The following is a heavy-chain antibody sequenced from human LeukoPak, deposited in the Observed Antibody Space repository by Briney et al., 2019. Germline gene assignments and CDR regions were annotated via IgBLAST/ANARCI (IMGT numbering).Heavy chain of an antibody. V-gene: IGHV3-23*01. CDR3: AKEPYSGSQLLDY. CDR1: GFTFSSHA. CDR2: INSGGGST. Sequence: GGSLRLSCAASGFTFSSHAMSWVRQAPGKGLEWVSAINSGGGSTYYADSVKGRFTISRDNSKNTLYLQMNSLRAEDMAVYYCAKEPYSGSQLLDYWGQGTLVTVSS. J-gene: IGHJ4*02. D-gene: IGHD1-26*01.